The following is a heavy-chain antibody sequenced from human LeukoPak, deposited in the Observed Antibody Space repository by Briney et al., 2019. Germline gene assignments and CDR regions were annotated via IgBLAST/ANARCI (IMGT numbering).Heavy chain of an antibody. CDR2: ISAYNGNT. CDR3: ARDEHIVVVPAAPDYGMDV. CDR1: GYTLTSYG. V-gene: IGHV1-18*01. D-gene: IGHD2-2*01. Sequence: ASVKVSCKASGYTLTSYGISWVRQAPGQGLEWMGWISAYNGNTNYAQKLQGRVTMTTDTSTSTAYMELRSLRSDDTAVYYCARDEHIVVVPAAPDYGMDVWGQGTTVTVSS. J-gene: IGHJ6*02.